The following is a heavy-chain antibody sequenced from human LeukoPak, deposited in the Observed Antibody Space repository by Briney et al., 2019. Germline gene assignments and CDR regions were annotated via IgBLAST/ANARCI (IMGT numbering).Heavy chain of an antibody. J-gene: IGHJ4*02. D-gene: IGHD3-22*01. CDR3: ARGEVYYFDSSGFHQPPD. Sequence: SETPSLTCVVYGGSFSGYYWSWIRQPPGKGLEWIGEINHSGSTNYIPSLKSRVTISVDTSKNQFSLRLRSVTAADTAVYYCARGEVYYFDSSGFHQPPDWGQGTLVIVSS. CDR1: GGSFSGYY. V-gene: IGHV4-34*01. CDR2: INHSGST.